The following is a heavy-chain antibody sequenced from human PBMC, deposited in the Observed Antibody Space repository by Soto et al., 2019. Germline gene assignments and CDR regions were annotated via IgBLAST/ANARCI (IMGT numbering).Heavy chain of an antibody. J-gene: IGHJ5*01. D-gene: IGHD3-22*01. Sequence: ETLSLTCTVSGGSISSSSYYWGWIRQPPGKGLEWIGSIYYSGSTYYNPSFEGQVTISVDKSNNTAFLRWDKLKTSDTATYFCARRALDPSGHYYPYNWFDSWGQGTQVTVSS. CDR1: GGSISSSSYY. CDR2: IYYSGST. V-gene: IGHV4-39*07. CDR3: ARRALDPSGHYYPYNWFDS.